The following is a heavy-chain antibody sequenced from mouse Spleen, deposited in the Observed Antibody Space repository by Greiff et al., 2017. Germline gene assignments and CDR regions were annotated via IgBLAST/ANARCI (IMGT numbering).Heavy chain of an antibody. D-gene: IGHD1-1*01. CDR1: GFSLTSYG. J-gene: IGHJ2*01. CDR2: IWSGGST. CDR3: AHYYGSSYEGRNYFDY. V-gene: IGHV2-2*02. Sequence: VQVVESGPGLVQPSQSLSITCTVSGFSLTSYGVHWVRQSPGKGLEWLGVIWSGGSTDYNAAFISRLSISKDNSKSQVFFKMNSLQANDTAIYYCAHYYGSSYEGRNYFDYWGQGTTLTVSS.